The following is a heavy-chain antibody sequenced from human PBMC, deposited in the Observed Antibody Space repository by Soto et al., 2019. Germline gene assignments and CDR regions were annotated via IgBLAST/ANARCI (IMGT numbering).Heavy chain of an antibody. D-gene: IGHD3-16*01. V-gene: IGHV3-7*03. Sequence: LRLSCAASGFSFSNAWMSWVRQVPGTGLEWVANIKADGSETHYVDSVRGRFTISRDNAKTSLYLQVNSLRAEDTAVYYCAKGGHIDFCGQGTLVTVSS. CDR1: GFSFSNAW. J-gene: IGHJ4*02. CDR2: IKADGSET. CDR3: AKGGHIDF.